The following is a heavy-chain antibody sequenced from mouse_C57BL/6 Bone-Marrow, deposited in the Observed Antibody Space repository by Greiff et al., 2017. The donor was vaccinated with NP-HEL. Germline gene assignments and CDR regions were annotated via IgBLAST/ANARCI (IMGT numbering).Heavy chain of an antibody. CDR1: DSEVFPIAY. Sequence: QVQLQQSGSELRRPGSSVKLSCKDFDSEVFPIAYMSWVRQKPGHGFEWIGGILPSIGRTIYGEKFEDKATLDADTLSNTAYLELNSLTSEDSAIYYCARGNDYFLYAMDYGGQGTSVTVSS. CDR2: ILPSIGRT. CDR3: ARGNDYFLYAMDY. D-gene: IGHD2-4*01. J-gene: IGHJ4*01. V-gene: IGHV15-2*01.